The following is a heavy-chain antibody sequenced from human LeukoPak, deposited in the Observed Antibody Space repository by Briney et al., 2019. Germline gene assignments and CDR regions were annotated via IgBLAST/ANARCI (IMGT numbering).Heavy chain of an antibody. D-gene: IGHD4-11*01. J-gene: IGHJ4*02. CDR3: ASGDYSQIPF. Sequence: SVKVSRKASGGTFSSYAISWVRQAPGQGLEWMGGIIPIFGTANYAQKFQGRVTITTDESTSTAYMELSSLRSEDTAVYYCASGDYSQIPFWGQGTLVTVSS. CDR1: GGTFSSYA. V-gene: IGHV1-69*05. CDR2: IIPIFGTA.